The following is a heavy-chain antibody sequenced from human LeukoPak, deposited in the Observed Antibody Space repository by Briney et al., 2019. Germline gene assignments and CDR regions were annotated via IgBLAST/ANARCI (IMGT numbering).Heavy chain of an antibody. CDR2: VGGSGGSS. CDR1: GFTFSGYD. D-gene: IGHD5-12*01. CDR3: AKDLDIVATITGN. V-gene: IGHV3-23*01. J-gene: IGHJ4*02. Sequence: GGSLRLSCAASGFTFSGYDMSWVRQAPGKGLEWVSGVGGSGGSSYYAESVKGRFTISRDDSKNTLYLQMNSLRAEDTAVYYCAKDLDIVATITGNWGQGTLVTGSS.